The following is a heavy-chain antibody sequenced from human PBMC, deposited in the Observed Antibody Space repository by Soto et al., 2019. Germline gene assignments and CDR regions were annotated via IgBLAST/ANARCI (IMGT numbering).Heavy chain of an antibody. Sequence: SETLSLTCAVYGGSFSGYYWSWIRQPPGKGLEWIGEINHSGSTNSNPSLKSRVTISVDTSKNQFSLKLSSVTAADRAVYHCARGVPMIVEAQRDAPDKYYFDSWGQGSQVTVSS. CDR1: GGSFSGYY. D-gene: IGHD3-22*01. J-gene: IGHJ4*02. CDR2: INHSGST. CDR3: ARGVPMIVEAQRDAPDKYYFDS. V-gene: IGHV4-34*01.